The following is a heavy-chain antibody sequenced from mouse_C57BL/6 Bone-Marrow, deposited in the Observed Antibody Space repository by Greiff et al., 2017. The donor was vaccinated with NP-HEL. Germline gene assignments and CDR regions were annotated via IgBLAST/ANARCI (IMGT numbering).Heavy chain of an antibody. D-gene: IGHD2-2*01. J-gene: IGHJ4*01. CDR1: GYTFTSYW. CDR2: IHPHSGST. V-gene: IGHV1-64*01. Sequence: QVQLKQPGAELVKPGASVKLSCKASGYTFTSYWMHWVKQRPGQGLEWIGMIHPHSGSTNYNEKFKSKATLTVDKSSSTAYMQLSSLTSEDSAVYYCARGLLWLRRRDYYAMDYWGQGTSVTVSS. CDR3: ARGLLWLRRRDYYAMDY.